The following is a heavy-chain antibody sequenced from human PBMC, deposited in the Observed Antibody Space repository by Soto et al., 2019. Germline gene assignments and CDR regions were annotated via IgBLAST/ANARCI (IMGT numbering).Heavy chain of an antibody. V-gene: IGHV4-59*01. CDR2: TSHRGST. D-gene: IGHD3-16*02. Sequence: SETLSLTCPVSGVSISSYFWTWIRQPPERGLEWIGYTSHRGSTNYSASLKSRVAIALGTVEYQLSRKVSSVXAADTAVYYCARIGGYPGPLDCWGNGAPVTVS. J-gene: IGHJ4*03. CDR3: ARIGGYPGPLDC. CDR1: GVSISSYF.